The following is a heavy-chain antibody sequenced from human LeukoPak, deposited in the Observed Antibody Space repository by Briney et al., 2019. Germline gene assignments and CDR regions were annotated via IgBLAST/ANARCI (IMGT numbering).Heavy chain of an antibody. CDR2: ISSSSSYI. D-gene: IGHD3-22*01. V-gene: IGHV3-21*01. CDR3: ARDSGNYYDSSGFYYMDV. J-gene: IGHJ6*03. Sequence: GGSLRLSCAASGFTFSSYSMNWVRQAPGKGLEWDSSISSSSSYIYYADSVKGRFTISRDNAKNSLYLQMNSLRAEDTAVYYCARDSGNYYDSSGFYYMDVWGKGTTVTVSS. CDR1: GFTFSSYS.